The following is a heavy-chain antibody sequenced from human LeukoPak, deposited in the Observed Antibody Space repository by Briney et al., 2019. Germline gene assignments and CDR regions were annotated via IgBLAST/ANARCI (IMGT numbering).Heavy chain of an antibody. CDR1: GFTFSSYW. V-gene: IGHV3-7*01. Sequence: GGSLRLSCSASGFTFSSYWMSWVRRAPGQGLEWVANIKQDGRETDYADSVKGRFTISRDNAKNTLYVQVSSLRAEDTAVYDCASLYGPAYYYYYMDVWGKGTTDTVSS. CDR2: IKQDGRET. CDR3: ASLYGPAYYYYYMDV. D-gene: IGHD3-10*01. J-gene: IGHJ6*03.